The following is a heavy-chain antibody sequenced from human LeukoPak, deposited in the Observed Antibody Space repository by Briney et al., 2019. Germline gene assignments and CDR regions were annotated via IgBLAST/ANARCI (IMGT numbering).Heavy chain of an antibody. CDR1: EFSFSSFA. D-gene: IGHD2-21*02. CDR2: ISGSGGST. J-gene: IGHJ3*01. V-gene: IGHV3-23*01. CDR3: AKERLKSEITIDAFDV. Sequence: GRSLTLSCAASEFSFSSFALNWVRQAPGKGPEWVSVISGSGGSTHYTDSVKGRFTISRDNSKNTLFLQMDSPRAEDTAVYYCAKERLKSEITIDAFDVWGHRVVVSVSS.